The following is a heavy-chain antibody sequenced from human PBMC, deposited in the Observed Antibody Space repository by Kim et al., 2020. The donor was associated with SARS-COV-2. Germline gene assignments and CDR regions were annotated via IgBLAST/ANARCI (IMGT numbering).Heavy chain of an antibody. V-gene: IGHV3-20*01. CDR3: ARRGYNYYYYGMDV. Sequence: GGSLRLSCAASGFTFDDYGMSWVRQAPGKGLEWVSGTNWNGGSTGYADSVKGRFTISRDNAKNSLYLQMNSLRAEDTALYHCARRGYNYYYYGMDVWGQGTTVTVSS. CDR1: GFTFDDYG. CDR2: TNWNGGST. D-gene: IGHD5-12*01. J-gene: IGHJ6*02.